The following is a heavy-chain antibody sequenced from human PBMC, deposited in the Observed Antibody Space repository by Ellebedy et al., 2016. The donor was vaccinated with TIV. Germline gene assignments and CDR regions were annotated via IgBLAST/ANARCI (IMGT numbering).Heavy chain of an antibody. V-gene: IGHV1-3*01. D-gene: IGHD6-19*01. CDR3: ARRGYSSGPYWAFDI. CDR2: IDAGNGNT. Sequence: ASVKVSCKASGYTFTSYAMHWVRQAPGQRLEWMGWIDAGNGNTKYSQKFQGWVTMTRDTSISTAYIELSRLTSDDTAMYYCARRGYSSGPYWAFDIWGQGTLVTVPS. CDR1: GYTFTSYA. J-gene: IGHJ3*02.